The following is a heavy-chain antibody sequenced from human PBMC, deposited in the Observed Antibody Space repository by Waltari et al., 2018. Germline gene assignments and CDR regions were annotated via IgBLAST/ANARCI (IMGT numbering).Heavy chain of an antibody. D-gene: IGHD3-10*01. V-gene: IGHV4-39*01. Sequence: QLQLQESGPGLVKPSETLSLTCTVSGGSISSSSYSWGWIRQPPGKGLEWIGSIYYSGSTYYNPSLKSRVTISVDTSKNQFSLKLSSVTAADTAVYYCATYEGLRGSSRFDYWGQGTLVTVSS. J-gene: IGHJ4*02. CDR3: ATYEGLRGSSRFDY. CDR2: IYYSGST. CDR1: GGSISSSSYS.